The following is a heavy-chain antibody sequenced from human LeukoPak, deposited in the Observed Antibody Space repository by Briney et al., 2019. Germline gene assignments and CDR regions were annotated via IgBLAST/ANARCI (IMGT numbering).Heavy chain of an antibody. CDR2: INHSGST. CDR1: GGSFSGYY. D-gene: IGHD3-9*01. CDR3: ASREGYDILTGYTPIDY. J-gene: IGHJ4*02. Sequence: SETLSLTCAVYGGSFSGYYWSWIRQPPGKGLEWIGEINHSGSTNYNPSLRSRVTISVDTSKNQFSLKLSSVTAADTAVYYCASREGYDILTGYTPIDYWGQGTLVTVSS. V-gene: IGHV4-34*01.